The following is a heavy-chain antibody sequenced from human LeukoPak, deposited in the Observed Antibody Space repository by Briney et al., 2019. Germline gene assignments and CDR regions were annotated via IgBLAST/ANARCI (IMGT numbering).Heavy chain of an antibody. Sequence: SETLSLTCAVHGGSFSGYYWSWIRQPPGKGLEWMGEINHSGSTNYNPSLTSRVTISVDTSKNQFSLQLSSLTAADTAVYYCARDPMIVVVTNYAFDIWGQGTMVTVSS. D-gene: IGHD3-22*01. V-gene: IGHV4-34*01. CDR1: GGSFSGYY. CDR3: ARDPMIVVVTNYAFDI. J-gene: IGHJ3*02. CDR2: INHSGST.